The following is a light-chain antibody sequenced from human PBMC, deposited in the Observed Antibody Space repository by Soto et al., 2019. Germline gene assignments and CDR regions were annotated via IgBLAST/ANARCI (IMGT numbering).Light chain of an antibody. V-gene: IGKV3-20*01. CDR3: QQYGSSPWT. CDR1: QSVSSSY. Sequence: EIVLTQSPGTLSLSPGERATLSCRASQSVSSSYLVWYQQKPDQAPSLLIYGASSRATGIPDRFSGRGSGTDFTLTISRLEPEDFAVYYCQQYGSSPWTFGQGTKVEIK. CDR2: GAS. J-gene: IGKJ1*01.